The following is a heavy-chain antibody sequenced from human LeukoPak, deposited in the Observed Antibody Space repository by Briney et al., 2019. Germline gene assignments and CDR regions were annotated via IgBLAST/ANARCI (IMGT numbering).Heavy chain of an antibody. V-gene: IGHV3-23*01. CDR1: GFTFSTYA. CDR2: ISGSGDNT. J-gene: IGHJ6*02. Sequence: GGSLRLSCAASGFTFSTYAMSWVRQAPGKGLEWISGISGSGDNTYYADSVKGRFTISRDNSKNTMYLHMNSLRGEDTAVYYCANSGSRYYYHHGMDVWGQGTTVTVSS. CDR3: ANSGSRYYYHHGMDV. D-gene: IGHD1-26*01.